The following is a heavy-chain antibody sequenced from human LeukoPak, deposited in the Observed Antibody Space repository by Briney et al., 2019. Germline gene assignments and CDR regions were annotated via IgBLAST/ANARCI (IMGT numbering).Heavy chain of an antibody. J-gene: IGHJ4*02. CDR1: GFTFSSYA. CDR2: IYHSGST. V-gene: IGHV4-30-2*01. Sequence: LRLSCAASGFTFSSYAMSWIRQPPGKGLEWIGYIYHSGSTTYNPSLKSRLTISLDRSKNQISLKLNSVTAADTAVYYCAADYTSRSYRFDHWGQGTLVTVSS. D-gene: IGHD3-10*01. CDR3: AADYTSRSYRFDH.